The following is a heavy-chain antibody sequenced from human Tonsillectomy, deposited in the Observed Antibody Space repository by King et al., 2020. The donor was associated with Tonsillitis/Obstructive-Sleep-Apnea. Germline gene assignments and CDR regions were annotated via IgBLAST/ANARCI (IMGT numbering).Heavy chain of an antibody. CDR3: AKDDGSGSYTDF. D-gene: IGHD3-10*01. J-gene: IGHJ4*02. CDR2: ISGTCGTT. Sequence: VQLVESGGGLVQPGGSLRLSCAASGFTFSSYAMTWVRQAPGKGLGWVSTISGTCGTTYYADSVKGRFTVSRDNSKNTLYLQMSSLRAEDTAVYYCAKDDGSGSYTDFWGQGTLVTVSS. V-gene: IGHV3-23*04. CDR1: GFTFSSYA.